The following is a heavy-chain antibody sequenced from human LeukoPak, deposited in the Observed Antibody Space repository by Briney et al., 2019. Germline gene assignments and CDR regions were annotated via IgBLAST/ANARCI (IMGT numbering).Heavy chain of an antibody. J-gene: IGHJ4*02. CDR2: TYYRSKWYY. Sequence: SQTLSLTCAISGDSVSSNSDAWNWIRQSPSRGLEWLGRTYYRSKWYYDYAVAVKSRISINPDTSKNQFSLQLSSVTPEDTAVYYCARDPVGGSTIFDYWGQGTLVTVSS. D-gene: IGHD1-26*01. V-gene: IGHV6-1*01. CDR3: ARDPVGGSTIFDY. CDR1: GDSVSSNSDA.